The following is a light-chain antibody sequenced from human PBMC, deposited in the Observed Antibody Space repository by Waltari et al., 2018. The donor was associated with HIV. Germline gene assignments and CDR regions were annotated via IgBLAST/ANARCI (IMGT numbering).Light chain of an antibody. V-gene: IGLV3-10*01. CDR1: ALPKKY. J-gene: IGLJ3*02. CDR2: VDT. Sequence: SYELTQPPSVSVSPGQTARITCSGDALPKKYASWYQQKSGKAPVLVIYVDTKRPSGIPERFSGSSSGTMATLTISGAQVEDEADYYCYSTDSSGNHRVFGGGTKLTVL. CDR3: YSTDSSGNHRV.